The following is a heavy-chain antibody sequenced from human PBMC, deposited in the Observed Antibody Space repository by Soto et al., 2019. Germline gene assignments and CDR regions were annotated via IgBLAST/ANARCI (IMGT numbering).Heavy chain of an antibody. V-gene: IGHV1-18*01. J-gene: IGHJ4*02. CDR3: ARDLWDNVVVPAARHDY. CDR2: ISAYNGNT. CDR1: GYTFTSYG. Sequence: ASVKVSCKASGYTFTSYGISWVRQAPGQGLEWMGWISAYNGNTNYAQKLQGRVTMTTDTSTSTAYMELRSLRSDDTAVYYCARDLWDNVVVPAARHDYWGQGTLVTVSS. D-gene: IGHD2-2*01.